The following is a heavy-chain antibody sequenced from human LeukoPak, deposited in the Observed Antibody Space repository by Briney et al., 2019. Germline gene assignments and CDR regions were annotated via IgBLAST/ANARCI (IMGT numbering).Heavy chain of an antibody. D-gene: IGHD6-19*01. V-gene: IGHV1-2*02. CDR3: AREGRGWFDY. J-gene: IGHJ4*02. CDR2: INPNSGGT. Sequence: ASVKVSCKASGYTFTGYYMHWVRQAPGQGLEWMGWINPNSGGTNYAQKLQGRVTMTSDTSISTAYMELCRLRSDDTAVYYCAREGRGWFDYWGQGTLVTVSS. CDR1: GYTFTGYY.